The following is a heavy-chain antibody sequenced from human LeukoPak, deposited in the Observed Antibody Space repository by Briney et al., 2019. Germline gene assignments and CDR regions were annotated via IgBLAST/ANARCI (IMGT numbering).Heavy chain of an antibody. CDR1: GFTFTSSA. J-gene: IGHJ6*03. V-gene: IGHV1-58*02. CDR3: AAFPMTAYYYYMDV. D-gene: IGHD2-21*02. Sequence: SVKVSCKASGFTFTSSAMQWVRQARGQRLEWIGWIVVGGGNTNYAQKFQERVTITRDMSTSTAYMELSSLRSEDTAVYYCAAFPMTAYYYYMDVWGKGTTVTVSS. CDR2: IVVGGGNT.